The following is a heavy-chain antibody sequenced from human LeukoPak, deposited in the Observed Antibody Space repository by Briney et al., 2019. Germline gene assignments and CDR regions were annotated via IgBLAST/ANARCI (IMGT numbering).Heavy chain of an antibody. D-gene: IGHD1-26*01. CDR1: GFTFSSYE. V-gene: IGHV3-48*03. J-gene: IGHJ4*02. CDR3: VRDGGTYAY. CDR2: ISSSGSTM. Sequence: PGGSLRLSCAASGFTFSSYEMNWVRQAPGKGLEWVSYISSSGSTMYYADSVKGRFTISRDNAKNSLFLQMNSLRAEDTAVYYCVRDGGTYAYWGQGTLVTVSS.